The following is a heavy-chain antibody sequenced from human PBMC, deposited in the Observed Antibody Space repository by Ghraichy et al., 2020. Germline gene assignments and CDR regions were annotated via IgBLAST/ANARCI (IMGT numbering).Heavy chain of an antibody. CDR2: TYYRSKWKN. CDR1: GDSVSSNNAA. Sequence: SQTLSLTCGISGDSVSSNNAAWNWIRPSPLRGLEWLGRTYYRSKWKNDYAVSVESRITINPDTAKNQFSLQLNSVTPEDTAVYYCARDLDRGGFTFDYWGQGTLLTVSS. J-gene: IGHJ4*02. CDR3: ARDLDRGGFTFDY. D-gene: IGHD3-16*01. V-gene: IGHV6-1*01.